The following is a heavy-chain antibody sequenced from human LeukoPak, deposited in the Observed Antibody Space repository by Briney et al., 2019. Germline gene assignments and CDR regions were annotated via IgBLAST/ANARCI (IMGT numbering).Heavy chain of an antibody. V-gene: IGHV4-39*01. D-gene: IGHD1-26*01. J-gene: IGHJ4*02. Sequence: PSETLSLTCSVSGDITHYWGWIRQPPGKGLECIGSIYFSGSVYYNPSLRSRVTISLDTSTKQLSLKLTSVTAADTAIYYCAKHNGGEIVSYVAPGPPDYFDHWGQGALVTVSS. CDR2: IYFSGSV. CDR1: GDITHY. CDR3: AKHNGGEIVSYVAPGPPDYFDH.